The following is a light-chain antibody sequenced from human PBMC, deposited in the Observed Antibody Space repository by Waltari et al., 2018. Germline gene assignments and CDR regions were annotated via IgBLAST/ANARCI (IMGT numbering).Light chain of an antibody. CDR1: QSISSNY. J-gene: IGKJ3*01. CDR2: GAS. CDR3: QQYGRPTFT. Sequence: EIVLTQSPGTLSLSPGERATLSCRTSQSISSNYLAWYQQKPVPAPRLLIYGASRRATVIPDRFSGSVSGTDFTLTISRLEPEDFAVYYCQQYGRPTFTFGPGTKVDIK. V-gene: IGKV3-20*01.